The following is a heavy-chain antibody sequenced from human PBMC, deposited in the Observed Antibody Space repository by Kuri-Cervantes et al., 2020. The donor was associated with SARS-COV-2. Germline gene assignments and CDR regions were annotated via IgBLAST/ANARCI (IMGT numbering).Heavy chain of an antibody. CDR3: ARVRVTGTMSYYYGMDV. CDR2: ISYDGSNK. J-gene: IGHJ6*02. V-gene: IGHV3-30*04. D-gene: IGHD1-7*01. CDR1: GFTFNSYA. Sequence: GESLKISCAASGFTFNSYAMHWVRQAPGKGLEWVAVISYDGSNKYYADSVKGRFTISRDNSKNTLYLQMNSLRAEDTAVYYCARVRVTGTMSYYYGMDVWGQGTTVTVSS.